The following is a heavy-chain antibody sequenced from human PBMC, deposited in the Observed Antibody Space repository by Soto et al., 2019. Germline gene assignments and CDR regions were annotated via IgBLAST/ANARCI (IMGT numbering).Heavy chain of an antibody. Sequence: ASVKVSCKASGYTFTSYAMHWVRQAPGQRLEWMGWINAGNGNTKYSQKFQGRVTITRDTSASTAYMELSSLRSEDTAVSYCARVRYYDFWSGPRDRFDPWSQGTLVTVSS. CDR2: INAGNGNT. J-gene: IGHJ5*02. D-gene: IGHD3-3*01. V-gene: IGHV1-3*01. CDR3: ARVRYYDFWSGPRDRFDP. CDR1: GYTFTSYA.